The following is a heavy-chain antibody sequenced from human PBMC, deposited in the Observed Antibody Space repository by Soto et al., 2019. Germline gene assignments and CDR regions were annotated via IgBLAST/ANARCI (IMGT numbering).Heavy chain of an antibody. J-gene: IGHJ4*02. CDR3: ARLWSGDISVHYFDY. CDR2: IYYSGST. CDR1: GGSISSYY. D-gene: IGHD3-10*01. Sequence: SETLSLTCTVSGGSISSYYWSWIRPPPGKGLEWIGYIYYSGSTNYNPSLKSRVTISVDTSKNQFSLKLSSVTAADTAVYYCARLWSGDISVHYFDYWGQGTLVTVSS. V-gene: IGHV4-59*08.